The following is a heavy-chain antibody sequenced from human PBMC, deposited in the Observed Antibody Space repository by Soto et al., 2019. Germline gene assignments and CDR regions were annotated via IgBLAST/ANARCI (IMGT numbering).Heavy chain of an antibody. CDR3: ARGFYYDSRAFDI. Sequence: SETLSLTCAVYGGSFSGYYWSWIRQPPGKGLEWIGEINHSGSTNYNPSLKSRVTISVDTSKNQFSLKLSSVTAADTAVYYCARGFYYDSRAFDIWGQGTMVTVSS. J-gene: IGHJ3*02. V-gene: IGHV4-34*01. CDR1: GGSFSGYY. D-gene: IGHD3-22*01. CDR2: INHSGST.